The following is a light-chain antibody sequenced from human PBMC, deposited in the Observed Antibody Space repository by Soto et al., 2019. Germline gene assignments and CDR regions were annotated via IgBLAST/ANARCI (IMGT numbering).Light chain of an antibody. CDR3: SSYTSSSTTALYV. CDR1: SSDVGGYNY. CDR2: DVS. Sequence: QSAQTQPASVSGSPGQSITTSCTGTSSDVGGYNYVSWYQQHPGKAPKLMIYDVSNRPSGISNRFSGSKSGNTASLTISGLQAEDEADYYCSSYTSSSTTALYVFGTGTKVTVL. V-gene: IGLV2-14*01. J-gene: IGLJ1*01.